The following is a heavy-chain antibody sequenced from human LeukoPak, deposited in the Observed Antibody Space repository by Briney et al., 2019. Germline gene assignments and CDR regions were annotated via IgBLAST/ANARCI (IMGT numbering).Heavy chain of an antibody. CDR1: GGSISSYY. D-gene: IGHD4-23*01. CDR2: IYYSGST. CDR3: ARGGGPSNWFDP. V-gene: IGHV4-59*08. J-gene: IGHJ5*02. Sequence: SETLSLTCTVSGGSISSYYWSWIRQPPGKGLEWIGYIYYSGSTYYNPSLKSRVTISVDTSKNQFSLKLSSVTAADTAVYYCARGGGPSNWFDPWGQGTLVTVSS.